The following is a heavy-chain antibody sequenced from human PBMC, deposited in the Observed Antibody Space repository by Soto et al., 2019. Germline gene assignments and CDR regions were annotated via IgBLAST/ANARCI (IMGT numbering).Heavy chain of an antibody. D-gene: IGHD3-3*01. Sequence: ASVKVSCKASGYTFTKYDISWVRQAPGQGLEWLGLISPNSGRPSYAKKFEGRVTMTTDTSTSTAYLELRSLRSDETAVYYCVRQYYDFWTDYPDFDYWGQGTLVTVSS. V-gene: IGHV1-18*04. CDR2: ISPNSGRP. CDR1: GYTFTKYD. J-gene: IGHJ4*02. CDR3: VRQYYDFWTDYPDFDY.